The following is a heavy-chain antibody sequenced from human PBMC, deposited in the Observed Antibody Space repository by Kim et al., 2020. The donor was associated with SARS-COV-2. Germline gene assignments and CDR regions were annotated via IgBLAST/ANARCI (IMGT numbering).Heavy chain of an antibody. CDR2: IDPNSGAT. CDR3: ARGDYFNY. CDR1: GYTFTGYF. Sequence: ASVKVSCKASGYTFTGYFIHWVRRAPGQGLEWVGWIDPNSGATNYAQKFQGRVTVTRDTSISTAYMELSRLTSDDTAVYSCARGDYFNYWGQGTLVTVSS. J-gene: IGHJ4*02. V-gene: IGHV1-2*02.